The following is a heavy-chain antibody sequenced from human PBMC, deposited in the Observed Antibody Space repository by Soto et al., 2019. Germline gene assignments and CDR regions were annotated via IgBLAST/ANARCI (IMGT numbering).Heavy chain of an antibody. CDR3: ARTFDYYGMDV. J-gene: IGHJ6*02. CDR1: GYSIGSGYY. V-gene: IGHV4-38-2*01. Sequence: SETLSLTCAVSGYSIGSGYYWAWIRQSPGKGLEWIGSIYHAGSVYYNPSLNGRVALSMDTSKNHFSLKLTSVTAADTAVYYCARTFDYYGMDVRGQGTTVTSP. CDR2: IYHAGSV.